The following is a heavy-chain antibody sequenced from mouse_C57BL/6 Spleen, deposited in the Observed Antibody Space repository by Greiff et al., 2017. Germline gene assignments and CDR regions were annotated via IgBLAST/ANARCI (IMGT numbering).Heavy chain of an antibody. J-gene: IGHJ2*01. D-gene: IGHD1-1*01. CDR3: ARGITTVVADY. CDR1: GYAFSSYW. CDR2: IYPGDGDT. Sequence: QVQLKESGAELVKPGASVKISCKASGYAFSSYWMNWVKQRPGKGLEWIGQIYPGDGDTNYNGKFKGKATLTADKSSSTDYMQLSSLTSEDSAVYFCARGITTVVADYWGQGTTLTVSS. V-gene: IGHV1-80*01.